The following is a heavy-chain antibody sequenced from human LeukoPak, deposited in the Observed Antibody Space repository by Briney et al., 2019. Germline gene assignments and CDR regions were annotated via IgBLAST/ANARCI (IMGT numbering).Heavy chain of an antibody. CDR1: GYTFTGYY. J-gene: IGHJ4*02. V-gene: IGHV1-2*02. CDR3: ARESGYYSLGY. CDR2: INPNSGGT. D-gene: IGHD3-3*01. Sequence: GASVKVSCKASGYTFTGYYMHWGRQAPGQGLEWVGWINPNSGGTNYAEKFQGRVTMTRDTSISTAYMELSRLTSDDTAVYYCARESGYYSLGYWGQGTLVTVSS.